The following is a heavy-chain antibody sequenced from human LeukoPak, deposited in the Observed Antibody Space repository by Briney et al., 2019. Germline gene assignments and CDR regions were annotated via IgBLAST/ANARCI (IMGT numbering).Heavy chain of an antibody. J-gene: IGHJ5*02. V-gene: IGHV3-11*01. CDR1: GFTFSDYY. D-gene: IGHD3-22*01. CDR2: ISSSGSTI. Sequence: PGGSLRLSCAASGFTFSDYYMSWIRQAPGKGLEWVSYISSSGSTIYYADSVKGRFTISRDNAKNSLYLQMNSLRAEDTAVYYCAKVPTRYYYDSSGFNWFDPWGQGTLVTVSS. CDR3: AKVPTRYYYDSSGFNWFDP.